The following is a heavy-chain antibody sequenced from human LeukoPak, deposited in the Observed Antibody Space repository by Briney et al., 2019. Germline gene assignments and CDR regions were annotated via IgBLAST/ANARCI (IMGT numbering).Heavy chain of an antibody. J-gene: IGHJ4*02. V-gene: IGHV3-23*01. CDR3: ARGGRWQAIDY. Sequence: SGRSLRLSCAASGFTFSTFAMSWVRQAPGKGLEWVSSIGDNAGHTYYTNSVRDRFTISRDNSKNTLYLQMNSLRVEDTAVYYCARGGRWQAIDYWGQGTLVTVSS. CDR2: IGDNAGHT. D-gene: IGHD4-23*01. CDR1: GFTFSTFA.